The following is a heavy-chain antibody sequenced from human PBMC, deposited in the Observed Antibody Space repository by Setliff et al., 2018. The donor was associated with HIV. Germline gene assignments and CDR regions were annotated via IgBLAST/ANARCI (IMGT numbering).Heavy chain of an antibody. CDR3: TKHPLRPGIAGYFYFIDA. Sequence: GESLKISCQASGYFFLNSWIGWVRQVPGKGLEWVAVIYPGDSETRYSPSFEGQVTVSVDKSITTAYLRRSSLRASDIATYYCTKHPLRPGIAGYFYFIDAWGTGTPVTVSS. CDR1: GYFFLNSW. V-gene: IGHV5-51*01. CDR2: IYPGDSET. J-gene: IGHJ6*04. D-gene: IGHD3-9*01.